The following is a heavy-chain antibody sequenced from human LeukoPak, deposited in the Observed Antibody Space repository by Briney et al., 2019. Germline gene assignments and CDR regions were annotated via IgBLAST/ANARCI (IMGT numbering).Heavy chain of an antibody. Sequence: ASVKVSCKASGGTFSSYAISWVRQAPGQGLEWMGRIIPILGIANYAQKFQGRVTITADKSTSTAYMELSSLRSEDTAVYYCARPEEYYDSSGHTTGFDYWGQGTLVTVSS. CDR2: IIPILGIA. J-gene: IGHJ4*02. V-gene: IGHV1-69*04. CDR1: GGTFSSYA. D-gene: IGHD3-22*01. CDR3: ARPEEYYDSSGHTTGFDY.